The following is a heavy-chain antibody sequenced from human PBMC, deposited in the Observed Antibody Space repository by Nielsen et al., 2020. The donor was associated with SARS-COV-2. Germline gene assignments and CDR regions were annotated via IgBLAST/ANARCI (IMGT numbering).Heavy chain of an antibody. Sequence: SGPTLVKPTQTLTLTCTFSGFSLRTSGMCVSWIRQPPGKALEWLARIDWDGDKHYSTSLKTRLTISKDTSKNLVVLTMTNMDPVDTAAYYCARTPTVTTSRAFFDFWGRGTLVTVSS. CDR2: IDWDGDK. V-gene: IGHV2-70*11. J-gene: IGHJ2*01. D-gene: IGHD4-17*01. CDR1: GFSLRTSGMC. CDR3: ARTPTVTTSRAFFDF.